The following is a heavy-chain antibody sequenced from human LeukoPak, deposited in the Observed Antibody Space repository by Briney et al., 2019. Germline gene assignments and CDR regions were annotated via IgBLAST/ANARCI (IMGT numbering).Heavy chain of an antibody. D-gene: IGHD2-15*01. Sequence: SETLSLTCTVSGGSISTYYWSWIRQPPGNGLERIGYIHFSGSTNYNPSLKTRVTMLVATSTNQFSLKLSSVTAADTAVYYCARSSHCSGGSCYSLTGVGYWGQGTLVTVSS. CDR1: GGSISTYY. V-gene: IGHV4-59*01. CDR2: IHFSGST. CDR3: ARSSHCSGGSCYSLTGVGY. J-gene: IGHJ4*02.